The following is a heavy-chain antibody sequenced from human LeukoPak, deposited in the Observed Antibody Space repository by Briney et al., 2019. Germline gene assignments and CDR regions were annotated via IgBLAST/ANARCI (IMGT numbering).Heavy chain of an antibody. Sequence: GASVKVSCEASGYTYNIYGINWVRQAPGQGREWMGWISGYNGNTKYAQKFQGRVTMTTDTSTSTAYMELRSLRSDDTAVFYCARGDYGGSADYWGQGTLVTVSS. J-gene: IGHJ4*02. CDR3: ARGDYGGSADY. D-gene: IGHD4-23*01. CDR1: GYTYNIYG. CDR2: ISGYNGNT. V-gene: IGHV1-18*01.